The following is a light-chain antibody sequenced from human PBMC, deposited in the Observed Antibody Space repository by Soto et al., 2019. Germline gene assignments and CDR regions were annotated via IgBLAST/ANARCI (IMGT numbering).Light chain of an antibody. CDR3: LQVTHWPHT. CDR2: RVS. J-gene: IGKJ2*01. CDR1: QGLVHSDGSTY. Sequence: DVVMTQSPLSLPVTLGQPASISCRSSQGLVHSDGSTYLNWYHQRPGQPPRRLIYRVSDRDSGVPDTFSGSESGTDFTLEISRVQAEDIGVYYCLQVTHWPHTFGQGTKLDIK. V-gene: IGKV2-30*02.